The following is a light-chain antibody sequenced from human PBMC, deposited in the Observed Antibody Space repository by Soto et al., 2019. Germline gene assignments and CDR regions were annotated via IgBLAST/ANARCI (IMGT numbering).Light chain of an antibody. V-gene: IGKV1-5*01. CDR2: DAS. J-gene: IGKJ1*01. CDR3: QQSYSTTWT. Sequence: DIQVTQSPPTLSASVGDRVAITCRASQSIRTWLAWYQHKPGKAPKFLIYDASTVESGVPSRFSGSGSGTEFTLTISSLQPEDFATYSCQQSYSTTWTFGQGTKVDIK. CDR1: QSIRTW.